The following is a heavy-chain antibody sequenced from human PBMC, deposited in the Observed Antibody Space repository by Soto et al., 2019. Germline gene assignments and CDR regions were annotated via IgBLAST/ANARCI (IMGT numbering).Heavy chain of an antibody. CDR1: GYTFTNFG. CDR2: ISAYNGNT. J-gene: IGHJ4*02. V-gene: IGHV1-18*01. D-gene: IGHD7-27*01. Sequence: QVQLVQSGAEVKKPGASVKVSCKASGYTFTNFGISWLRQAPGQGLEWMGWISAYNGNTNYAQKFQGRVTMTTDTSTSRAYMEVRSLRFDDTAVYYCASVGTPVDYWGQGTLVTVSS. CDR3: ASVGTPVDY.